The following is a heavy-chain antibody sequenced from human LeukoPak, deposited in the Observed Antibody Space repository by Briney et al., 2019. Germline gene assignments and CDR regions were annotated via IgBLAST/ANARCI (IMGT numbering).Heavy chain of an antibody. CDR1: GFTFSSYE. J-gene: IGHJ4*02. CDR2: ISSSGSTI. Sequence: GGSLRLSCAASGFTFSSYEMNWVRQAPGKGLEWVSYISSSGSTIYYADSVKGRFTISRDNAKNSLYLQMNSLRAEDTAVYYCARVGSSTYYFDYWGQETLVTVSS. V-gene: IGHV3-48*03. CDR3: ARVGSSTYYFDY. D-gene: IGHD2-2*01.